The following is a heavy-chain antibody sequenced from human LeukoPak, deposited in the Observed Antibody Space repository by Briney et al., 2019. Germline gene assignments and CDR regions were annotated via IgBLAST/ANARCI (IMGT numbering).Heavy chain of an antibody. J-gene: IGHJ4*02. CDR1: GGSFSGYY. Sequence: SESLSLTCAVYGGSFSGYYWSWIRQSPGKGLEWIGEIDHSGSTNYNPSLKSRLTMSVDTSKNQFSLKLSSVTAADTAVYFCARGQDSTGWFSFDYWGLGTLITVSS. D-gene: IGHD6-19*01. CDR2: IDHSGST. V-gene: IGHV4-34*01. CDR3: ARGQDSTGWFSFDY.